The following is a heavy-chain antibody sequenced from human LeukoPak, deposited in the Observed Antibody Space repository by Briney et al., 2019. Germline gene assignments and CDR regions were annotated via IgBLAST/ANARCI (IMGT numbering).Heavy chain of an antibody. CDR2: ISGSGGST. D-gene: IGHD1-26*01. CDR3: AKLGGRSGIVDY. J-gene: IGHJ4*02. V-gene: IGHV3-23*01. Sequence: PEGSLRLSCAASGFTFSSYAMSWVRQAPGKGLEWVSAISGSGGSTYYADSVKGRFTISRDNSKNTLYLQMNSLRAEDTAVYYCAKLGGRSGIVDYWGQGTLVTVSS. CDR1: GFTFSSYA.